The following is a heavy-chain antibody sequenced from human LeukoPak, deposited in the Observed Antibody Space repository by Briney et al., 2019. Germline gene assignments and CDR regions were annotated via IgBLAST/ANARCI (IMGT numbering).Heavy chain of an antibody. J-gene: IGHJ5*02. CDR3: AKADYPRDP. V-gene: IGHV3-30-3*01. CDR1: GFTFTSYP. D-gene: IGHD4-11*01. CDR2: ISYDSSNK. Sequence: PGRSLRLSCAASGFTFTSYPMPWVRQAPGKGLEWVAVISYDSSNKYYADSVKGRFTISRDNAKNSLYLQMNSLRAEDTAVYYCAKADYPRDPWGQGTLVTVSS.